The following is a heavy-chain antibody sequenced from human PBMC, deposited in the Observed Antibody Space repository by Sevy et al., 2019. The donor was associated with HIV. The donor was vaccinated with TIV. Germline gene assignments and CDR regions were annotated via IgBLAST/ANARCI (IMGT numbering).Heavy chain of an antibody. CDR3: ATAMPCGGDCYYFDS. J-gene: IGHJ4*02. CDR2: VIASVNMA. V-gene: IGHV1-69*10. CDR1: GGTFITYV. Sequence: ASVKVSCKASGGTFITYVINWVRQAPGQGLEWMGGVIASVNMANSAQKFQGRVTITADGSTSTAYMELSSLTSEDTAIYYCATAMPCGGDCYYFDSWGQGTRVTVSS. D-gene: IGHD2-21*02.